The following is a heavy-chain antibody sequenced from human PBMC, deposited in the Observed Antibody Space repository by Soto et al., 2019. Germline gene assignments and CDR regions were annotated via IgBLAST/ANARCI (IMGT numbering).Heavy chain of an antibody. D-gene: IGHD6-6*01. CDR1: GGSISSGGYY. Sequence: KTSETLSLTCTVSGGSISSGGYYWSWIRQHPGKGLEWIGYIYYSGSTYYNPSLKSRVTISVDTSKNQFSLKLSSVTAADTAVYYCARGDRSSKYYFDYWGQGTLVTVSS. CDR3: ARGDRSSKYYFDY. J-gene: IGHJ4*02. CDR2: IYYSGST. V-gene: IGHV4-31*03.